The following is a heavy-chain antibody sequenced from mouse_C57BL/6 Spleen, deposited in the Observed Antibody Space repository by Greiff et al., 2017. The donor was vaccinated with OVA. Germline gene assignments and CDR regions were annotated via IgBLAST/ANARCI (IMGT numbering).Heavy chain of an antibody. J-gene: IGHJ4*01. D-gene: IGHD2-2*01. CDR3: AREGLVTTGYYYAMDD. CDR2: IYPSDSET. CDR1: GYTFTSYW. Sequence: QVQLQQPGAELVRPGSSVKLSCKASGYTFTSYWMDWVKQRPGQGLEWIGNIYPSDSETHYNQKFKDKATLTVDKSSSTAYMQLSSLTSEDSAVYYCAREGLVTTGYYYAMDDWGQGTSVTVSS. V-gene: IGHV1-61*01.